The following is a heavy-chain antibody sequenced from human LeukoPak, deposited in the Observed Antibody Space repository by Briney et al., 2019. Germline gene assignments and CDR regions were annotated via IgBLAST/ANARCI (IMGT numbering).Heavy chain of an antibody. V-gene: IGHV1-24*01. CDR1: GYTLTELS. CDR3: ATGTRLLWFGELSLFDY. Sequence: ASVKVSCKVSGYTLTELSMHWVRQAPGKGLEWMGGFDPEDGETIYAQKFQGRVTMTEDTSTDTAYMELSSLRSEDTAVYYCATGTRLLWFGELSLFDYWGQGTLVTVSS. CDR2: FDPEDGET. D-gene: IGHD3-10*01. J-gene: IGHJ4*02.